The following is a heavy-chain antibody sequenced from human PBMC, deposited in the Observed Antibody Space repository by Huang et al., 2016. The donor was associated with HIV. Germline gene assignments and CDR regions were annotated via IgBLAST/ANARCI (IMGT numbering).Heavy chain of an antibody. D-gene: IGHD6-6*01. Sequence: QVQLQESGPGLVKPSETLSLTCTVSGGSMGSYYWSWIRQPPGKGLEWIGYIYYSGSTNYNPSRKSRVTISVDTSKNQFSLRLSSVTAADTAVYYCASASIAARRWFDPWGQGSLVTVSS. J-gene: IGHJ5*02. V-gene: IGHV4-59*01. CDR1: GGSMGSYY. CDR3: ASASIAARRWFDP. CDR2: IYYSGST.